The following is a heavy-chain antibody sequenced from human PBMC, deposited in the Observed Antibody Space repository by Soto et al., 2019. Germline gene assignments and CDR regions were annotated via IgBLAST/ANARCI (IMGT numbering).Heavy chain of an antibody. V-gene: IGHV1-3*01. CDR2: INAGNGNT. CDR1: GYTFTNYH. CDR3: ARGLTLQLWLLFDP. J-gene: IGHJ5*02. D-gene: IGHD5-18*01. Sequence: ASVKVSCKASGYTFTNYHIHWVRQAPGQRLEWMGWINAGNGNTKYSQKFQGRVTITRDTSASTAYMELSSLRSEDTAVYYCARGLTLQLWLLFDPWGQGTLVTVSS.